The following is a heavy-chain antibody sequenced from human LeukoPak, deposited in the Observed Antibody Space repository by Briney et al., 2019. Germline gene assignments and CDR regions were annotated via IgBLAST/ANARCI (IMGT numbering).Heavy chain of an antibody. V-gene: IGHV5-51*01. CDR2: IYPGDSDI. J-gene: IGHJ4*02. CDR3: ARQNSGWEKGTIDY. D-gene: IGHD6-19*01. CDR1: GYRFTNYW. Sequence: KPGESLKISCKGSGYRFTNYWIGWVRQMPGKGLEWMGIIYPGDSDIRYNPSFQGQVTISADKSISTAYLQWSSLKASDTAMYYCARQNSGWEKGTIDYWGQGTLVTVSS.